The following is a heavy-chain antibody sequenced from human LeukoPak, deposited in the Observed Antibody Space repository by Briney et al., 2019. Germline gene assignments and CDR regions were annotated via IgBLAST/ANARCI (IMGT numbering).Heavy chain of an antibody. CDR3: ARKNFYPNWFFGV. V-gene: IGHV4-59*08. J-gene: IGHJ2*01. CDR2: VYDSGDT. D-gene: IGHD1-7*01. CDR1: GGSMSGHY. Sequence: SETLSLTCIVSGGSMSGHYWNWIRQSPGKPLEWVGYVYDSGDTNYNPALKRRVSISIDTSKNQFSLRLISVTATDTALYFCARKNFYPNWFFGVWGRGTLVTVSS.